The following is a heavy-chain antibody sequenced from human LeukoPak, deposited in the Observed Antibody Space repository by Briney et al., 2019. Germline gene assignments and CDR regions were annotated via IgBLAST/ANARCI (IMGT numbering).Heavy chain of an antibody. CDR3: ARLRDDSSGYYPHYFDY. V-gene: IGHV3-33*01. CDR2: IWRGGNYK. Sequence: GGSLRLSCSASGFNFETHAMHWVRQAPGKGLEWVAMIWRGGNYKFYADSVKGRTSISRDNAKNSLYLQMNSLRAENTAVYYCARLRDDSSGYYPHYFDYWGQGTLVTVSS. J-gene: IGHJ4*02. D-gene: IGHD3-22*01. CDR1: GFNFETHA.